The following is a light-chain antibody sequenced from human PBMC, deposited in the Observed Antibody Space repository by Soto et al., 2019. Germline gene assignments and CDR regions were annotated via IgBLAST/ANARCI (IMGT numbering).Light chain of an antibody. Sequence: QSALTQAASVSGSPGQSITISCTGTSSDVGSYNLVSWYQQHPGKAPKLMIYEVSKRPSGVSNRFSGSKSGNTASLTIPGLQAEGEADYYGCSYAGSGYVFGTGPKVTVL. V-gene: IGLV2-23*02. CDR3: CSYAGSGYV. CDR2: EVS. CDR1: SSDVGSYNL. J-gene: IGLJ1*01.